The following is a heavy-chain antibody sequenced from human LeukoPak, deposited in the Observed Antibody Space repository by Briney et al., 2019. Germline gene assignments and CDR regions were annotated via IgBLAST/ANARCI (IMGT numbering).Heavy chain of an antibody. CDR3: ARDSAYGFAY. Sequence: PGGSLRLSCEASGFTFSSYWMHWVRQAPGKGLVWVSLIYSDGRSTTYADSVKGRFTISRDNAKNTLYLQMNSLRAEDSAVYYCARDSAYGFAYWGQGTLVTVSS. CDR1: GFTFSSYW. V-gene: IGHV3-74*01. CDR2: IYSDGRST. J-gene: IGHJ4*02. D-gene: IGHD5-12*01.